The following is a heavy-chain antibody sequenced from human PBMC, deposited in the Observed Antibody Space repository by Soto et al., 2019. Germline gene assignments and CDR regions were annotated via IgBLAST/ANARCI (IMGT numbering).Heavy chain of an antibody. CDR1: GGSISSSNW. J-gene: IGHJ6*02. D-gene: IGHD2-15*01. CDR2: IYHSGST. Sequence: SETLSLTCAVSGGSISSSNWWSWVRQPPGKGLEWIGEIYHSGSTNYNPSLKSRVTISVDTSKNQFSLKLSSVTAADTAVYYCARHLTYCSAGSCYSDFPYYGMDVWGQGTTVTVSS. V-gene: IGHV4-4*02. CDR3: ARHLTYCSAGSCYSDFPYYGMDV.